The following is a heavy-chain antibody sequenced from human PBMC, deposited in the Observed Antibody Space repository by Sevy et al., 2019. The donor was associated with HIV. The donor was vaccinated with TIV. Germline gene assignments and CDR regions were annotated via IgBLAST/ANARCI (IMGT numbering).Heavy chain of an antibody. Sequence: GGSRRLSCEASGFSFSSYWMSWVRQAPGKGLEWVANIKEDGSMIYYVDSVKGRFTISRDNAKNSVYLQMTSLRAEDAALYYCVRAIGAAGSYWGQGTLVTVSS. J-gene: IGHJ4*02. CDR3: VRAIGAAGSY. CDR2: IKEDGSMI. CDR1: GFSFSSYW. D-gene: IGHD6-13*01. V-gene: IGHV3-7*01.